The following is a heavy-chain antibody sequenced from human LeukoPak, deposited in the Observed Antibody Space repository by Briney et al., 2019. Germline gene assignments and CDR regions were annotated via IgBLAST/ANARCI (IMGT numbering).Heavy chain of an antibody. D-gene: IGHD2-2*01. CDR2: IWYDGSEQ. J-gene: IGHJ4*02. Sequence: GGSLRLSCAASGFTFRDTGMHWVRQAPGKGLEWVAIIWYDGSEQYYADSVKGRFTISRDNSKNTVFLQLSSLRADDSAMYYCAKDWGTSGDRSSYGFLDHWGQGTLVTVSS. CDR3: AKDWGTSGDRSSYGFLDH. V-gene: IGHV3-33*06. CDR1: GFTFRDTG.